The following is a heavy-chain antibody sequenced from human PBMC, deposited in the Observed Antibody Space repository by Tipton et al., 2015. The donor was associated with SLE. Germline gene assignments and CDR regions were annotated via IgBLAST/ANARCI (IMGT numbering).Heavy chain of an antibody. J-gene: IGHJ4*02. CDR3: IRDLAGREGY. Sequence: GSLRLSCVVSGLTISGNYMSWVRQAPGKGLVWVSRINTDGRTTTYADSVKGRFTISRDNAKNTLYLQMNSLRAEDAAVYYCIRDLAGREGYWGQGTLVTVSS. CDR1: GLTISGNY. V-gene: IGHV3-74*01. D-gene: IGHD6-19*01. CDR2: INTDGRTT.